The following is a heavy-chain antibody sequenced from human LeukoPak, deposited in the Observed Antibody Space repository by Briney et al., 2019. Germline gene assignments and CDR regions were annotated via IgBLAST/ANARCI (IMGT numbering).Heavy chain of an antibody. Sequence: GGSLRLSCAASGFTFSSYAMHWVRQAPGKGLEWVAVISYDGSNKYYADSVKGRFTISRDNAKNPLYLQMNSLRAEDTAVYYCARDLYTEESGTIKYWGQGTLVTVSP. D-gene: IGHD5-12*01. CDR1: GFTFSSYA. V-gene: IGHV3-30-3*01. CDR3: ARDLYTEESGTIKY. CDR2: ISYDGSNK. J-gene: IGHJ4*02.